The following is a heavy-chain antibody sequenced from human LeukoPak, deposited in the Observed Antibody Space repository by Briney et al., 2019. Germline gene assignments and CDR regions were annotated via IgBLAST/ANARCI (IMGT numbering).Heavy chain of an antibody. V-gene: IGHV3-9*01. CDR3: AKDLGLVPATAVDY. Sequence: SPRLSCAASAFTFDDYAMHCVRQAPGTGLEWVSGISWKRGSIGYADAVKGRVTIARDNAKNSLYLQMNSRRAEDTALYYCAKDLGLVPATAVDYWGQGTLVTVSS. J-gene: IGHJ4*02. CDR2: ISWKRGSI. D-gene: IGHD2-2*01. CDR1: AFTFDDYA.